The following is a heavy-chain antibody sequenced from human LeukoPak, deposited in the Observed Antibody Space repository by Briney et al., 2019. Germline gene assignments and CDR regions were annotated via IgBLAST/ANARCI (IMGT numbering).Heavy chain of an antibody. D-gene: IGHD3-10*01. CDR1: GGSISSTTYD. Sequence: KTSETLSLTCTVSGGSISSTTYDWGWIRQPPGGGREWIGNIFYSGSTYYTPSLKTRVTISVDMSKNQFSLRLSSVTAADTAVYFCARHDRSGYYFDYWGQGTLVTVSS. J-gene: IGHJ4*02. CDR3: ARHDRSGYYFDY. CDR2: IFYSGST. V-gene: IGHV4-39*01.